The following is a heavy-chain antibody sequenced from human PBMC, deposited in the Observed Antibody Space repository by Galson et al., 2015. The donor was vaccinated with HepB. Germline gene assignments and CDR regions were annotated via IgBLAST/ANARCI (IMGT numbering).Heavy chain of an antibody. CDR2: ISAYNGNT. Sequence: SVKVSCKASGYTFTSYGISWVRQAPGQGLEWMGWISAYNGNTNYAQKLQGRVTMTTDTSTSTAYMELRSLRSDDTAVYYCARKSMGWLYDTPGEFDYWGQGTLVTVSS. CDR3: ARKSMGWLYDTPGEFDY. J-gene: IGHJ4*02. D-gene: IGHD3-9*01. CDR1: GYTFTSYG. V-gene: IGHV1-18*01.